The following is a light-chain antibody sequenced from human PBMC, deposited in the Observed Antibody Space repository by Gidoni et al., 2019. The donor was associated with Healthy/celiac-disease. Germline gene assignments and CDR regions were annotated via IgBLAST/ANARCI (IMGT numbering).Light chain of an antibody. CDR2: DAS. CDR1: QSISSY. V-gene: IGKV1-39*01. J-gene: IGKJ1*01. Sequence: DIQMTQSPSSLSASVGDRVTITCRASQSISSYLNWYQQKPGKAPKLLIYDASSLQSGVPSRFSGSGSGTDFTLTISSLQPEDFATYYCQQSYSTPRTFXXXTKVEIK. CDR3: QQSYSTPRT.